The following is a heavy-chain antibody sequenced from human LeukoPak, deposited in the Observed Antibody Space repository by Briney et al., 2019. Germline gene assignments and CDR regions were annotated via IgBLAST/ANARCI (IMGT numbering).Heavy chain of an antibody. CDR3: ATYYGNGVL. CDR1: GGSFGGLY. CDR2: INHSGST. D-gene: IGHD3-3*01. V-gene: IGHV4-34*01. Sequence: SETLTLSCGVYGGSFGGLYWLWMRQPPGKGLEWIGEINHSGSTNYNPSLKSRVTISVDTSKNQFSLKLSSVTAADWAMFFKATYYGNGVLWGGGPLVTVSS. J-gene: IGHJ4*02.